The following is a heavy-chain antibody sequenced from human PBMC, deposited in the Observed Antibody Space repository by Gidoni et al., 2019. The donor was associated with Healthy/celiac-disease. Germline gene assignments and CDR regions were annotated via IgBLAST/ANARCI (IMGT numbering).Heavy chain of an antibody. CDR2: INAGNGNT. J-gene: IGHJ6*02. CDR1: GYTFTSYA. D-gene: IGHD3-10*01. V-gene: IGHV1-3*01. Sequence: QVQLVQSGAEVKKPGASVKVSCKASGYTFTSYAMHWVRQAPGQRLEWMGWINAGNGNTKYSQKFQGRVTITRDTSASTAYMELSSLRSEDTAVYYCARDGYYGSGSSAYGMDVWGQGTTVTVSS. CDR3: ARDGYYGSGSSAYGMDV.